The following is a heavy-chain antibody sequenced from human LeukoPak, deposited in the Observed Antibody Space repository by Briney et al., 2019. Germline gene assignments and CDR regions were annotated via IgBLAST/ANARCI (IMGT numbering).Heavy chain of an antibody. D-gene: IGHD1-1*01. CDR2: IIPIFGAA. V-gene: IGHV1-69*01. J-gene: IGHJ5*02. CDR3: ARRLERRGNWFDP. CDR1: GGTFSSYA. Sequence: ASVKVSCKASGGTFSSYAISWGPQAPGQGLEWMGGIIPIFGAANHAQKFQGRVTIPADESTSTAYMELSSLRSEDTAEYYCARRLERRGNWFDPWGQGTLVTVSS.